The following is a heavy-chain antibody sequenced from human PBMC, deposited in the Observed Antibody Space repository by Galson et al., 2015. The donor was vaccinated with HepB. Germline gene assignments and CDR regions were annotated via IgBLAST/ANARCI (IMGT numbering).Heavy chain of an antibody. J-gene: IGHJ4*02. CDR3: ARRFYGWLYPYHFDV. CDR1: SY. CDR2: VYYTGTT. Sequence: SYWVWIRQPPGKGPEWLGSVYYTGTTPYHPSLKSRVDISLDTPKNQFSLKLTSATIADTAVYYCARRFYGWLYPYHFDVWGQGLLVTVSS. V-gene: IGHV4-39*01. D-gene: IGHD6-19*01.